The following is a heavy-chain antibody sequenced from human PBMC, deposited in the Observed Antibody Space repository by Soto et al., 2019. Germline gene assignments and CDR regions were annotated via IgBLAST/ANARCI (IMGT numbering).Heavy chain of an antibody. V-gene: IGHV4-34*01. J-gene: IGHJ4*02. D-gene: IGHD1-26*01. Sequence: PSETLSLTCAVYGGSFSGYYWSWIRQPPGKGLEWIGEINHSGSTNYNPSLKSRVTISVDTSKNQFSLKLSSVTAADTAVYYCESYGGSYYSGDYWGQGTLVTVSS. CDR3: ESYGGSYYSGDY. CDR2: INHSGST. CDR1: GGSFSGYY.